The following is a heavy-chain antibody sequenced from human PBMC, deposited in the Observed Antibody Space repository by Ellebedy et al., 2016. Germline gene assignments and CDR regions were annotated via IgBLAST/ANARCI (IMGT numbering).Heavy chain of an antibody. Sequence: ETLSLTCAASGFTFSSSWMSWVRQAPGKGLEWVANIKHNGSEKYYVDSVKGRFTISRDNAKNSLYLQMNSLRAEDTAVYDCARVPTRTYHNDSSGYSDSWGQGTLVTVSS. V-gene: IGHV3-7*03. CDR1: GFTFSSSW. D-gene: IGHD3-22*01. J-gene: IGHJ5*01. CDR2: IKHNGSEK. CDR3: ARVPTRTYHNDSSGYSDS.